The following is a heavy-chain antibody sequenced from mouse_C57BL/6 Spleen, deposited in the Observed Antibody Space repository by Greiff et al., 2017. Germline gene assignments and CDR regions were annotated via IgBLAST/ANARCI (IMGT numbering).Heavy chain of an antibody. CDR1: GYTFTSYW. Sequence: QVQLQQPGAELVRPGTSVKLSCKASGYTFTSYWMHWVKQRPGQGLEWIGVIDPSDSYTNYNQKFKGKATLTVDTSSSTAYMQLSSLTSEDSAVYYCARGRTLYYAVDYWGQGTSGTVSS. V-gene: IGHV1-59*01. CDR2: IDPSDSYT. J-gene: IGHJ4*01. CDR3: ARGRTLYYAVDY.